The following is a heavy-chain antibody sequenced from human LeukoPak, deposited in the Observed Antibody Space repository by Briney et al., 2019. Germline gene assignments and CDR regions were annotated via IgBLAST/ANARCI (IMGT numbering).Heavy chain of an antibody. CDR3: ARMITMVEADAFDI. CDR1: GFTFSSYN. Sequence: GGSLRLSCAASGFTFSSYNMNWVRQAPGKGLEWVSSISSSSNYIYYADSLKGRFTISRDNAKNSLYLQMNSLRAEDAAVYYCARMITMVEADAFDIWGQGTMVTVSS. J-gene: IGHJ3*02. V-gene: IGHV3-21*01. CDR2: ISSSSNYI. D-gene: IGHD3-10*01.